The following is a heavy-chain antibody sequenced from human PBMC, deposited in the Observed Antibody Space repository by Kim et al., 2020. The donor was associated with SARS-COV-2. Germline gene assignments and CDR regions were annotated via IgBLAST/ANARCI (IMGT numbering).Heavy chain of an antibody. V-gene: IGHV1-69*13. CDR2: IIPIFGTA. D-gene: IGHD2-2*01. Sequence: SVKVSCKASGGTFNSYAISWVRQAPGQGLEWMGGIIPIFGTANYAQKFQGRVTITADESTSTAYMELSSLRSEDTAVYYCARAPVDCSSTSCYESTPVYYYGMDVWDQGTTVTVSS. CDR3: ARAPVDCSSTSCYESTPVYYYGMDV. J-gene: IGHJ6*02. CDR1: GGTFNSYA.